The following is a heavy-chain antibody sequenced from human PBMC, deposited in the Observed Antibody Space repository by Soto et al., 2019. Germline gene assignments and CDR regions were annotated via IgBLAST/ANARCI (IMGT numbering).Heavy chain of an antibody. J-gene: IGHJ6*02. CDR2: IMPIFGRA. Sequence: QVQLVQSGAEVKKPRSSVKVSCKASGGTFSNYAFSWVRQAPGQGLEWLGGIMPIFGRADYAQKFRGRVTITADESTSTAHMELSSLRSEDTAVYYCASWLKEAGLGGNYYYGMDVWGQGTTVTVS. CDR3: ASWLKEAGLGGNYYYGMDV. D-gene: IGHD6-19*01. CDR1: GGTFSNYA. V-gene: IGHV1-69*12.